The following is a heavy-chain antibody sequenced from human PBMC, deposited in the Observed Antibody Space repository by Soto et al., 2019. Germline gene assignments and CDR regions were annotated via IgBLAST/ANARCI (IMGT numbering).Heavy chain of an antibody. J-gene: IGHJ4*02. D-gene: IGHD3-16*01. CDR1: GFTFRSFV. Sequence: QVQLVESGGGVVQPGTSLRLSCVGSGFTFRSFVIHWVRQAPGRGLEWVALTSYDGTKKYFGDSVKGRFTISRDNSRNTVDLQMDSLRHEATALYYCARWGTTGGLDVWGQGTLVSVSS. CDR2: TSYDGTKK. V-gene: IGHV3-30*19. CDR3: ARWGTTGGLDV.